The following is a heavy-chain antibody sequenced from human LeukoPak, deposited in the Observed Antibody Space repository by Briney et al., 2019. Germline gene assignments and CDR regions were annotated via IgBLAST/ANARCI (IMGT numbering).Heavy chain of an antibody. CDR3: AKIYCSSITCYLDF. V-gene: IGHV4-4*02. D-gene: IGHD2-2*01. Sequence: SGTLSLTCTVSGGSISSSNRWTWVRQPPGKGLEWIGEISSQSGSANYSPSLIRRVTISVDKSKNLFSLRLSSVTAADTAVYYCAKIYCSSITCYLDFWGQGTLVTVSS. CDR2: ISSQSGSA. J-gene: IGHJ4*02. CDR1: GGSISSSNR.